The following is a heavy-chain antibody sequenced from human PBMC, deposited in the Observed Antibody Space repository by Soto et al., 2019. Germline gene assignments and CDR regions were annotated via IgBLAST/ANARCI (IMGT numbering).Heavy chain of an antibody. CDR1: GGSFSGYY. Sequence: QVQLQQWGAGLLKSSETLSLTCAVYGGSFSGYYWNWLRQPPGEGLEWIGKIDQSGSTNYNPSLKSRVTMSVDTSRSQFSLKLTSVTAMDTAVYYCAGGRDTVVRGVRSWFDPWGQGTLVTVSS. CDR3: AGGRDTVVRGVRSWFDP. V-gene: IGHV4-34*01. J-gene: IGHJ5*02. CDR2: IDQSGST. D-gene: IGHD3-10*01.